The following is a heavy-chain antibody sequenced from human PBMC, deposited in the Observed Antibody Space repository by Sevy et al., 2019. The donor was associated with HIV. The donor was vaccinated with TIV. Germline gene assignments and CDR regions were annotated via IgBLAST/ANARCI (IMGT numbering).Heavy chain of an antibody. D-gene: IGHD3-10*01. CDR1: GFTFSIYT. V-gene: IGHV3-21*01. J-gene: IGHJ5*02. CDR2: ISSSSGYI. Sequence: GGSLRLSCAASGFTFSIYTMNWVRQAPGKGLEWVSSISSSSGYIYYTDSVKGRFSISRDNAKNALFLQMNSLRAEDTAVYYCARSLGNSYGSGTYQEDWFDPWGQGTLVTVSS. CDR3: ARSLGNSYGSGTYQEDWFDP.